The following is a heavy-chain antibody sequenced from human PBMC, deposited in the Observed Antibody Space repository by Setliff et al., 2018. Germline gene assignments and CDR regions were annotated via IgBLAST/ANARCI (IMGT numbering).Heavy chain of an antibody. CDR3: ARGVSTLYSSDWFDP. CDR1: GGSMTDFF. J-gene: IGHJ5*02. Sequence: SETLSLTCSVTGGSMTDFFWNWIRQPPGKGLEWIGYIYTKGSTNYSPSLRSRVTMSLDTSKDQFSLKLSSVAAADTAVYYCARGVSTLYSSDWFDPWGQGTLVTVSS. V-gene: IGHV4-4*08. D-gene: IGHD3-16*02. CDR2: IYTKGST.